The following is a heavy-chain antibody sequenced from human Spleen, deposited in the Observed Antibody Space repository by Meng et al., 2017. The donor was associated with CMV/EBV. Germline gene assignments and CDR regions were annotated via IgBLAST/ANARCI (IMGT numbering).Heavy chain of an antibody. D-gene: IGHD1-1*01. Sequence: ASVKVSCKTSGYTFTDYYMHWVRQAPRQGLEWMGWINPKSGGTKFAQKFQDRVTMTRDTSLSTASMELSRLRSDDTAVYYCARVPQVYRYYYFGYWGQGTLVTVSS. J-gene: IGHJ4*02. CDR1: GYTFTDYY. V-gene: IGHV1-2*02. CDR3: ARVPQVYRYYYFGY. CDR2: INPKSGGT.